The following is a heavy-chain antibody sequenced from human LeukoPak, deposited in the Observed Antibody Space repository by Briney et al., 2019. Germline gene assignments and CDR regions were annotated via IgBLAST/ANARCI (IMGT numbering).Heavy chain of an antibody. CDR3: ARPQSSSGYYWPFDD. D-gene: IGHD3-22*01. J-gene: IGHJ4*02. Sequence: PGGSLRLSCAASGFTFSSYAMSWVRQAPGKGLEWVSAISGSGGSTYYADSVKGRFTISRGNSKNTLYLQMNSLRAEDTAVYYCARPQSSSGYYWPFDDWGQGTLVTVSS. CDR1: GFTFSSYA. V-gene: IGHV3-23*01. CDR2: ISGSGGST.